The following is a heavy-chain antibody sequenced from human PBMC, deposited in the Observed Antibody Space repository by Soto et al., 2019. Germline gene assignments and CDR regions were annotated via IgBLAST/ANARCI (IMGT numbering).Heavy chain of an antibody. CDR1: GDSISSSNW. V-gene: IGHV4-4*02. Sequence: QVQLQESVPGLVKPSGTLSITCAVSGDSISSSNWWTCVRHAPGKGLEWIGEIYHSGITSYNPSLESLVNISVDKSKTPFSLNLRSVFAADTAVYYCARLCERPCYWGQGTLVNVSS. J-gene: IGHJ4*02. CDR3: ARLCERPCY. CDR2: IYHSGIT.